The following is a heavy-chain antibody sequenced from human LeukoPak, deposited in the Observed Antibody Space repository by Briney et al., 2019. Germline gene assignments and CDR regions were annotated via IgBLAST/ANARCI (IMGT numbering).Heavy chain of an antibody. CDR3: AKEMTFRGLRDYFDF. CDR1: GFSFSSYG. CDR2: LSGRGGNT. J-gene: IGHJ4*02. D-gene: IGHD2-21*02. V-gene: IGHV3-23*01. Sequence: GGSLRLSCEASGFSFSSYGLHWVRQAPGKGLEWVSALSGRGGNTYYAESVTGRFTISRDNSKNTLYLQMNSLRAADTAVYYCAKEMTFRGLRDYFDFWGQGALVTVSS.